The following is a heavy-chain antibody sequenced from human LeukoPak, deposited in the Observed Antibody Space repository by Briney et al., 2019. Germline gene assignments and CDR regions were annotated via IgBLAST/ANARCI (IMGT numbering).Heavy chain of an antibody. CDR2: IYYSGST. D-gene: IGHD5-12*01. CDR3: AREKWLRSENSYYFDY. CDR1: GGSISSGGYY. V-gene: IGHV4-31*03. Sequence: SETLSLTCTVSGGSISSGGYYWSWIRQHPGKGLEWIGYIYYSGSTYYNPSLKRRVTISVDTSKNQFSLKLSSVTAADTAVYYCAREKWLRSENSYYFDYWGQGTLVTVSS. J-gene: IGHJ4*02.